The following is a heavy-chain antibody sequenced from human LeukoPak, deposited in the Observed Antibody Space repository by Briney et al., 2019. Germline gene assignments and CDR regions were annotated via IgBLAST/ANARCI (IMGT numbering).Heavy chain of an antibody. V-gene: IGHV3-23*01. CDR1: GFTFSSYA. CDR3: ANLDGSGTPDY. Sequence: GGSLRLSCAASGFTFSSYAMSWVRQAPGKGLEWVSAISGSGHSAYYADSVRGRFTVSRDNSKNTLYLQMNSVRSEDTAVYYCANLDGSGTPDYWGQGTLVTVSS. J-gene: IGHJ4*02. CDR2: ISGSGHSA.